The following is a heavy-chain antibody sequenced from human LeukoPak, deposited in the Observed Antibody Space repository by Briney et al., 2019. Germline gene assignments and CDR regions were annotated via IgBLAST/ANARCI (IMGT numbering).Heavy chain of an antibody. D-gene: IGHD2-15*01. CDR3: ARDRYCSGGSCYPDAFDI. CDR2: IYSGGST. V-gene: IGHV3-53*01. CDR1: GFTVSSNY. Sequence: GGSLRLSCAASGFTVSSNYMSWVRQAPGKGLEWVSVIYSGGSTYYADSVKGRFTISRDNFKNTLYLQMNSLRAEDTAVYYCARDRYCSGGSCYPDAFDIWGQGTMVTVSS. J-gene: IGHJ3*02.